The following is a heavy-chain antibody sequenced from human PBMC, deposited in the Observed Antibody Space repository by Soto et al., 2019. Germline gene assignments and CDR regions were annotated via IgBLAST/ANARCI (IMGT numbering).Heavy chain of an antibody. CDR3: ARAFYSSSWHDYYYYYYMDV. J-gene: IGHJ6*03. CDR1: GYTFTSYG. D-gene: IGHD6-13*01. V-gene: IGHV1-18*01. CDR2: ISAYNGNT. Sequence: ASVKVSCKASGYTFTSYGISWVRQAPGQGLEWMGWISAYNGNTNYAQKLQGRVTMTTDTSTSTAYMELRSLRSDDTAVYYCARAFYSSSWHDYYYYYYMDVWGKGTTVTVSS.